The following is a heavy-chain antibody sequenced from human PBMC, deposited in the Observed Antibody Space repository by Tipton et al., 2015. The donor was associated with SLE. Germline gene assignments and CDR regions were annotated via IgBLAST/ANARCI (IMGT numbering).Heavy chain of an antibody. CDR2: IDSSGNT. CDR3: ARETGTYYSTWFDS. V-gene: IGHV4-61*09. Sequence: TLSLICSVSGDSMKSGSYSWLWIRQTAGKELQWLGHIDSSGNTYYNPSLRSRVSTSVDVSRNQFSLTLNSVTAADTATYSCARETGTYYSTWFDSWGQGTLVTVSS. D-gene: IGHD1-26*01. CDR1: GDSMKSGSYS. J-gene: IGHJ5*01.